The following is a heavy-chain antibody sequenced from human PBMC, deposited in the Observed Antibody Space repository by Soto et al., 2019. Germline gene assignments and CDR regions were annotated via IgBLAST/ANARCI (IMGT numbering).Heavy chain of an antibody. CDR3: ARGVRCSGGACLRWEHFVF. J-gene: IGHJ4*02. D-gene: IGHD2-15*01. CDR2: IRQDGSEK. Sequence: EVQLVESGGGLVQPGGSLRLSCAASGFTFSNFWMSWVRQAPGKGLEWVANIRQDGSEKYYVDSVKGRFTISRDNAKNSLSLQMNSLRAEDTAVYYCARGVRCSGGACLRWEHFVFWGQGTLVTVSS. CDR1: GFTFSNFW. V-gene: IGHV3-7*01.